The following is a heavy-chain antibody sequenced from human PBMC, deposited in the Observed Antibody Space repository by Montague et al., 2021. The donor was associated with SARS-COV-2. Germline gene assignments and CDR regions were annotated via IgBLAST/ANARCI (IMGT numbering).Heavy chain of an antibody. Sequence: SLRLSCAASGFTFSSYWMNWVRQAPGKGLEWVANIKQDGSEKYYVDSVKGRFTISRDNAKNSPYLQMNSLRAEDTAVYYCARDSFWSSHYTDYYGMDVWGQGTTVTVSS. D-gene: IGHD3-3*01. CDR1: GFTFSSYW. J-gene: IGHJ6*02. CDR3: ARDSFWSSHYTDYYGMDV. CDR2: IKQDGSEK. V-gene: IGHV3-7*01.